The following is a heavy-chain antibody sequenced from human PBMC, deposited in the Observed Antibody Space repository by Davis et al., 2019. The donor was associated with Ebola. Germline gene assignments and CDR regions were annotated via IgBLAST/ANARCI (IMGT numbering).Heavy chain of an antibody. J-gene: IGHJ6*02. V-gene: IGHV3-74*01. CDR2: INSDGSST. D-gene: IGHD3-10*01. CDR3: AKDLRGYYYYGMDV. CDR1: GFTFSSYW. Sequence: PGGSLRLSCAASGFTFSSYWMHWVRQAPGKGLVWVSRINSDGSSTSYADSVKGRFTISRDNAKNTLYLQMNGLRAEDTALYYCAKDLRGYYYYGMDVWGQGATVTVSS.